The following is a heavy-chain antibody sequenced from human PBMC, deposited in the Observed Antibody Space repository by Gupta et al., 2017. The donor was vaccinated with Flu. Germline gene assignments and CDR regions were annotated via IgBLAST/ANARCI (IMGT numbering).Heavy chain of an antibody. D-gene: IGHD3-3*01. CDR2: ISSSSSTI. V-gene: IGHV3-48*01. J-gene: IGHJ6*02. CDR3: ARDLRFLEWLSQYYYYGMDV. Sequence: EVQLVESGGGLVQPGGSLRLSCAASGFTFSSYSMNWVRQAPGKGLEWVSYISSSSSTIYYADSVKGRFTISRDNAKNSLYLQMNSLRAEDTAVYYCARDLRFLEWLSQYYYYGMDVWGQGTTVTVSS. CDR1: GFTFSSYS.